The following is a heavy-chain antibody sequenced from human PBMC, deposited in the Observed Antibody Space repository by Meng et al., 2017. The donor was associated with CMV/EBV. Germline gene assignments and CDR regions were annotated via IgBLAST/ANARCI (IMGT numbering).Heavy chain of an antibody. J-gene: IGHJ4*02. Sequence: GSLRLSCTVSGYSISSGYYWGWIRQPPGKGLEWIGRISHSEGTYYNPSLKSRVTISVDTSKNQFSLKLSSVTAADTAVYYCAKTAQGEWVDYWGQGTLVTVSS. V-gene: IGHV4-38-2*02. CDR1: GYSISSGYY. D-gene: IGHD1-26*01. CDR2: ISHSEGT. CDR3: AKTAQGEWVDY.